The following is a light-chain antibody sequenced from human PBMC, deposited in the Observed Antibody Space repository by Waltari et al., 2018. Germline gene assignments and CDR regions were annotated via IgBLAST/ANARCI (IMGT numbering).Light chain of an antibody. V-gene: IGKV3-20*01. Sequence: EIVLTQSPGSLSSSPGERVTLSCRARQSVSRALAWYQQKPGQPPRLLLFGASNRATGIPDRFSGSGSGTDFSLTISRLEPEDFAVYYCQHYVRLPATFGQGTKVEIK. J-gene: IGKJ1*01. CDR3: QHYVRLPAT. CDR1: QSVSRA. CDR2: GAS.